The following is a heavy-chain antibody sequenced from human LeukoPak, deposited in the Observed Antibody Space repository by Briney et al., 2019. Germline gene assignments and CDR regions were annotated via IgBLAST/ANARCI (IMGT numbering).Heavy chain of an antibody. CDR2: IIPIFGTA. V-gene: IGHV1-69*06. J-gene: IGHJ4*02. Sequence: GASVKVSCKASGGTFSSYAISWVRQAPGQGLEWMGGIIPIFGTANYAQKFQGRVTITADKSTSTACMELSSLRSEDTAVYYCATGVLSPLDEYYFDYWGQGTLVTVSS. CDR3: ATGVLSPLDEYYFDY. D-gene: IGHD2-8*02. CDR1: GGTFSSYA.